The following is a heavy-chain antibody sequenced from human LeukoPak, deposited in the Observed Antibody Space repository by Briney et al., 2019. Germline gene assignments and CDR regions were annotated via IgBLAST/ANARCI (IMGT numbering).Heavy chain of an antibody. V-gene: IGHV3-7*01. J-gene: IGHJ2*01. Sequence: GGSLRLSCAASGFTFSRFWMSWVCQAPGKGREWVANMKQDGSVKSYVDTVKGRFTISRDNAKNSLFLQMSSLRVEDTAVYYCARGVYSGYYYSSRYFDLWGRGTLVTVSS. CDR3: ARGVYSGYYYSSRYFDL. CDR2: MKQDGSVK. CDR1: GFTFSRFW. D-gene: IGHD1-26*01.